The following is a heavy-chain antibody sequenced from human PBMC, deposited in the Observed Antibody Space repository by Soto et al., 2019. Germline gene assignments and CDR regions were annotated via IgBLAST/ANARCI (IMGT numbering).Heavy chain of an antibody. CDR3: ARGRYCLTGRCFPNWFDS. D-gene: IGHD7-27*01. V-gene: IGHV4-30-4*01. Sequence: SETLSLTCSVSGDSISNLDYFWAWIRQPPGQALEYIGYIYKSATTYFNPSFESRVAISVDTSKSQFSLNVTSVTAADTAVYFCARGRYCLTGRCFPNWFDSWGQGALVTVSS. J-gene: IGHJ5*01. CDR1: GDSISNLDYF. CDR2: IYKSATT.